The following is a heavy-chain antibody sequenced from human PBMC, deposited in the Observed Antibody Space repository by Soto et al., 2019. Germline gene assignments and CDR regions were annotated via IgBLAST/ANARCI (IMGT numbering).Heavy chain of an antibody. CDR3: AKDPSAYSSSYSYFDY. CDR1: GFTFSSYA. J-gene: IGHJ4*02. D-gene: IGHD6-13*01. V-gene: IGHV3-23*01. Sequence: GGSLRLSCAASGFTFSSYAMSWVRQAPGKGLEWVSAISGSGGSTYYADSVKGRFTISRDNSKNTLYLQMNSLRAEDTAVYYCAKDPSAYSSSYSYFDYWGQGTLVTVSS. CDR2: ISGSGGST.